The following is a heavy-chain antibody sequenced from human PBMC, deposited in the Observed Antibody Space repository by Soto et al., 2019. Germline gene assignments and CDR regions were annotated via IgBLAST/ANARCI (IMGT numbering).Heavy chain of an antibody. CDR1: GDSISSGSY. Sequence: SETLSLTCTVSGDSISSGSYWGWIRQPPGEGPEWIASIYHGGTTFYNPSLKSRISISVDTSKNQFSLRLTSVTAADTATYYWARVHVMVVAGSTFDYWGPGTLVTVSS. CDR3: ARVHVMVVAGSTFDY. V-gene: IGHV4-38-2*02. D-gene: IGHD6-19*01. J-gene: IGHJ4*03. CDR2: IYHGGTT.